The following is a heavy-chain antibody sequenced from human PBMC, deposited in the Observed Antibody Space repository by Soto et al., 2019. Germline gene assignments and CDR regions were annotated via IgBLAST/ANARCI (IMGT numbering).Heavy chain of an antibody. J-gene: IGHJ3*02. Sequence: GGSLRLSCAASGFTFSTYDMNWVRQAPGKGLEWLSFITRTGTTIYYADSVKGRFTISRDNAKNSLYLQMNSLRAEDTAVYYCVRDRLGGAFDIWGQGTMVTVSS. CDR1: GFTFSTYD. CDR3: VRDRLGGAFDI. D-gene: IGHD7-27*01. V-gene: IGHV3-48*01. CDR2: ITRTGTTI.